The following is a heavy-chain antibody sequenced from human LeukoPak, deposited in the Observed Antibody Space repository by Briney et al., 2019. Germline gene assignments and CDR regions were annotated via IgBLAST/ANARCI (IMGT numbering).Heavy chain of an antibody. CDR2: ISYDGSNK. J-gene: IGHJ4*02. V-gene: IGHV3-30-3*01. Sequence: GGSLRLSCAASGFTFSSYAMHWVRQAPGKGLEWVAVISYDGSNKYYADSVKGRFTISRDNSKNTLYLQMNSLRAEDTAVYYCARGGGSSWDTHGNYFDYWGQGTLVTVSS. CDR1: GFTFSSYA. D-gene: IGHD6-13*01. CDR3: ARGGGSSWDTHGNYFDY.